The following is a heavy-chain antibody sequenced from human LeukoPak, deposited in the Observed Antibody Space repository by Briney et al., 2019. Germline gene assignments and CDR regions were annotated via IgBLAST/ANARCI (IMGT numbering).Heavy chain of an antibody. Sequence: ASVKVSCKASGYTFTSYDINWVRQATGQGLEWMGWMNPNSGNTGYAQKFQGRVTITRNTSISTAYMELSSLRSEDTAVYYCARVRDLWFGDFDYWGQGALVTVSS. J-gene: IGHJ4*02. CDR3: ARVRDLWFGDFDY. V-gene: IGHV1-8*03. CDR1: GYTFTSYD. CDR2: MNPNSGNT. D-gene: IGHD3-10*01.